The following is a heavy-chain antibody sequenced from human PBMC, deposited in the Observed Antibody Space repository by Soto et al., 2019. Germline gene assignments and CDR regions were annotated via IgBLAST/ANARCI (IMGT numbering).Heavy chain of an antibody. J-gene: IGHJ4*02. D-gene: IGHD1-26*01. CDR1: GFTFDKVW. V-gene: IGHV3-15*07. CDR3: TTGRDDLLY. CDR2: IKSKTDGGTT. Sequence: EVQLVESGGGLVKPGGSLRLSCAVSGFTFDKVWMNWVRQAPGQGLEWVGRIKSKTDGGTTDYAAPVKGRFTISRDDSKNMLLLQMNSLKTEGTGMYFCTTGRDDLLYWGQGTLVTVSS.